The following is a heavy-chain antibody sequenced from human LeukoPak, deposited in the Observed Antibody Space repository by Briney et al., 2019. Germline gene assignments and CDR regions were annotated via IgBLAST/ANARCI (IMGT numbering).Heavy chain of an antibody. J-gene: IGHJ4*02. CDR3: ATTRAAQSWSFVFDY. Sequence: PGSSLRLSCAASGFTFDDYAMHWVRQARGKGVEGVSGISWNSGSIGYADSVKGRFTISRDNAKNSLYLQMNSLRAEDTALYYCATTRAAQSWSFVFDYWGQGTLVTVSS. D-gene: IGHD3-3*01. CDR1: GFTFDDYA. CDR2: ISWNSGSI. V-gene: IGHV3-9*01.